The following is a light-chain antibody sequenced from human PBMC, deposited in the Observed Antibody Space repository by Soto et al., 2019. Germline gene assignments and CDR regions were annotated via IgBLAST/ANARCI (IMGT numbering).Light chain of an antibody. CDR2: GAS. Sequence: EIVLTQSPGTLSLSPGERATLSCRASQSVSSSYLAWYQQKPGQPPRLLIYGASTRATGIPARFSGSGSGTDFTLTISSLQSEDFAIYYCQQYNNWPTFGQGTKVDI. CDR1: QSVSSSY. V-gene: IGKV3-15*01. CDR3: QQYNNWPT. J-gene: IGKJ1*01.